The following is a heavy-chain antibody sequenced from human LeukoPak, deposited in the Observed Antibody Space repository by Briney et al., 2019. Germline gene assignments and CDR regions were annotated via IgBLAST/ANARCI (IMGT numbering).Heavy chain of an antibody. J-gene: IGHJ5*02. Sequence: PSETLSLTCTVSGGSISGYYWSWIRQSPGKELEWIGYMYYSGSTNYNPSLKSRVTMSVDTSKNQFSLKLSSVTAADTAVYYCAREDYDSSGYHWFDPWGQGTLVTVSS. CDR3: AREDYDSSGYHWFDP. CDR2: MYYSGST. CDR1: GGSISGYY. D-gene: IGHD3-22*01. V-gene: IGHV4-59*12.